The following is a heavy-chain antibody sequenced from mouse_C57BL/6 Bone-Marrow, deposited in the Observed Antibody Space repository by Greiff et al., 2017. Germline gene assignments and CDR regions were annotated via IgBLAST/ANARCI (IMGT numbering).Heavy chain of an antibody. CDR3: ARNSYYYGGYAMDY. CDR2: IWSGGSP. Sequence: QVQLQQSGPGLVQPSQSLSITCTVPGFSLTSYGVHWVRQSPGKGLEWLGVIWSGGSPAYNAAFISRLSISKDNSKRQVFFKMNCLQADDTAICYCARNSYYYGGYAMDYWCKGTSGTVSS. V-gene: IGHV2-2*01. J-gene: IGHJ4*01. D-gene: IGHD1-1*01. CDR1: GFSLTSYG.